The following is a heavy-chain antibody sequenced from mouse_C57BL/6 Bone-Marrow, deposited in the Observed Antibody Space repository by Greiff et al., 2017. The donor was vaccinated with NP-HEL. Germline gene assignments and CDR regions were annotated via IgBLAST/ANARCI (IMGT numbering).Heavy chain of an antibody. CDR2: INYDGSST. Sequence: EVNVVESEGGLVQPGSSMKLSCTASGFTFSDYYMAWVRQVPEKGLEWVANINYDGSSTYYLDSLKSRFIISRDNAKNILYLQMSSLKSEDTATYYCARGEHDYWGQGTTLTVSS. J-gene: IGHJ2*01. CDR3: ARGEHDY. CDR1: GFTFSDYY. V-gene: IGHV5-16*01.